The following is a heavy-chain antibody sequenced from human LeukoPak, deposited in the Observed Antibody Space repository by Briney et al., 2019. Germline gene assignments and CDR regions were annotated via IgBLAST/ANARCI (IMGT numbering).Heavy chain of an antibody. CDR1: GFTFSDHY. CDR3: ARSSASWPFDY. D-gene: IGHD6-13*01. V-gene: IGHV3-72*01. Sequence: GGSLRLSCAASGFTFSDHYMDWVRQAPGKGLEWVVRIRNKANSYTTEYAASVKARFTISRDDSKNSLYLQMNSLKTEDTAVYYCARSSASWPFDYWGQGTLVTVSS. CDR2: IRNKANSYTT. J-gene: IGHJ4*02.